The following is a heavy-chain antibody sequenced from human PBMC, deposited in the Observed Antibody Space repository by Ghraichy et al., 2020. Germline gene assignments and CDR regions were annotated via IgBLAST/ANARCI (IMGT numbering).Heavy chain of an antibody. CDR2: ISAYNGNT. CDR3: AREVVVAAINYYGMDV. D-gene: IGHD2-15*01. V-gene: IGHV1-18*01. J-gene: IGHJ6*02. Sequence: ASVKVSCKASGYTFTSYGISWVRQAPGQGLEWMGWISAYNGNTNYAQKLQGRVTMTTDTSTSTAYMELRSLRSDDTAVYYCAREVVVAAINYYGMDVWGQGTTVTVSS. CDR1: GYTFTSYG.